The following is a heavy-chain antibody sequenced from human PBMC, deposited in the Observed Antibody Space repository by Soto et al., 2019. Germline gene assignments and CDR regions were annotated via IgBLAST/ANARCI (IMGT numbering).Heavy chain of an antibody. J-gene: IGHJ3*02. CDR3: SITRLYDSIDYHRDGFDI. D-gene: IGHD3-22*01. CDR1: GLTFSNYA. Sequence: GGSLRLSCATSGLTFSNYAMSWVRQAPGGGLELGSSVSGSGASKYSADSVKGRFTISRGNSNNTLFLQMNSLRAEDTSVYYCSITRLYDSIDYHRDGFDIWGQGTMVTVS. V-gene: IGHV3-23*01. CDR2: VSGSGASK.